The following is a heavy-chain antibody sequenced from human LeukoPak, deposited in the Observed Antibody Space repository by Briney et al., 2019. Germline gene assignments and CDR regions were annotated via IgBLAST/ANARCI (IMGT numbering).Heavy chain of an antibody. V-gene: IGHV4-59*01. CDR3: ARGLTRIAAAGNWFDP. CDR1: GGSISSYY. Sequence: SETLSLTCTVSGGSISSYYWSWIRQPPGKGLEWIGYIYYSGSTNYNPSLKSRVTISVDTSKNQFSLKLSSVTAADTAVYYCARGLTRIAAAGNWFDPWGQGTLVTVSS. D-gene: IGHD6-13*01. J-gene: IGHJ5*02. CDR2: IYYSGST.